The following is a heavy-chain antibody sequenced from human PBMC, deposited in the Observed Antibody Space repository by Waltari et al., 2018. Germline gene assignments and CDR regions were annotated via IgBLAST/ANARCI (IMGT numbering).Heavy chain of an antibody. D-gene: IGHD2-21*01. J-gene: IGHJ4*02. V-gene: IGHV4-34*01. Sequence: QVLLQQWGAGLLKPSETLSLTCAVYGGSFNFYYWSWIRQPPGEGLEWIGEITHSGNTNYNPSLKSRVSISVDTPNNQFSLKLTSVTAADTAAYYCARRGYCGIDCYSNYFDFWGQGTLVTVSS. CDR3: ARRGYCGIDCYSNYFDF. CDR2: ITHSGNT. CDR1: GGSFNFYY.